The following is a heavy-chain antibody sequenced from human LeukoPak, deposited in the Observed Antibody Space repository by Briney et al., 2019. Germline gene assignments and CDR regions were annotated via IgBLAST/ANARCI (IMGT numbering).Heavy chain of an antibody. CDR1: GVTFSSYI. CDR3: AKKPTRFAATVAFDI. J-gene: IGHJ3*02. Sequence: PGGSLRLSCAASGVTFSSYIMSCVRQAPGEGGEWGSSISNSSSYIYYTDSVKSRFTISRDKAKNSLYLQMSSLRAPDTAAYYCAKKPTRFAATVAFDIWGQGTMLTVSS. CDR2: ISNSSSYI. V-gene: IGHV3-21*04. D-gene: IGHD2-15*01.